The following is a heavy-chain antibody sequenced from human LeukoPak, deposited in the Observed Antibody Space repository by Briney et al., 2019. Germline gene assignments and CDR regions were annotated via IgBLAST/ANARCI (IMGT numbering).Heavy chain of an antibody. V-gene: IGHV4-34*01. Sequence: KPSETLSLTCAVYGGPFSGYYWSWIRQPPGKGLEWIGEINHRGSTNYNPSLKSRVTISVDTSKNQFSLKLSSVTAADTAVYYCARGGWYQLTRTRLAAAGPFDYWGQGTLVTVSS. D-gene: IGHD6-13*01. CDR2: INHRGST. CDR3: ARGGWYQLTRTRLAAAGPFDY. J-gene: IGHJ4*02. CDR1: GGPFSGYY.